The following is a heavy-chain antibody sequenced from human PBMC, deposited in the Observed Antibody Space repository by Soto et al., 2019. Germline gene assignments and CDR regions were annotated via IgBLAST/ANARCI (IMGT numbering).Heavy chain of an antibody. V-gene: IGHV3-15*07. CDR2: IKSKTDGGTT. CDR3: TTEGAPATTTISRSWSRYYGIDV. D-gene: IGHD1-1*01. CDR1: GFTFSNAW. Sequence: PGGSLRLSCAASGFTFSNAWMNWVRQAPGKGLEWVGRIKSKTDGGTTDYAAPVKGRFTISRDDSKNTLYLQMNSLKTEDTAVYYCTTEGAPATTTISRSWSRYYGIDVWGQGTTVTVSS. J-gene: IGHJ6*02.